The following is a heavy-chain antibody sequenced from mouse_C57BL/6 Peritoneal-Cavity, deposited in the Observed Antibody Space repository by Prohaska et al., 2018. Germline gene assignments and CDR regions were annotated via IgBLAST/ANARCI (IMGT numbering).Heavy chain of an antibody. D-gene: IGHD2-4*01. J-gene: IGHJ3*01. Sequence: QVQLQQPGAELVMPGASVKLSCKASGYTFTSYWMHWVKQRPGQGLEWIGEIDPSDSYTNYNQKFKGKATLTVDKSASTAYMQLSRLTSEYSAVYYCARGGGDDYDERTWFAYWGQGTLVTFSA. CDR1: GYTFTSYW. V-gene: IGHV1-69*01. CDR2: IDPSDSYT. CDR3: ARGGGDDYDERTWFAY.